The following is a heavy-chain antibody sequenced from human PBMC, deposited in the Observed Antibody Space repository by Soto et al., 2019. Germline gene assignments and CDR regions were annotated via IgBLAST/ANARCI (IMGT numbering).Heavy chain of an antibody. CDR1: GGSISSYY. CDR3: ARDRWFDP. CDR2: IYYSGST. V-gene: IGHV4-59*01. Sequence: SETLSLTCTVSGGSISSYYWSWIRQPPGKGLEWIGYIYYSGSTNYNPSLKSRVTISVDASKNQFSLKLSSVTAADTAVYYCARDRWFDPWGQGTLVTVSS. J-gene: IGHJ5*02.